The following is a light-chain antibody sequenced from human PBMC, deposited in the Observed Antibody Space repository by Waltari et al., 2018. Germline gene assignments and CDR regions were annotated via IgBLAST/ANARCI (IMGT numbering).Light chain of an antibody. J-gene: IGLJ2*01. CDR2: QDS. Sequence: SYELTQPPSVSVSPGQTASITCSGDKLGDKYACWYQQKPGQSPVLVIYQDSKRPSGIPGRFSGSKPWNKATLTISGTQAMDEAYYYCQAWDSSTADVVFGGGTKLTVL. CDR3: QAWDSSTADVV. CDR1: KLGDKY. V-gene: IGLV3-1*01.